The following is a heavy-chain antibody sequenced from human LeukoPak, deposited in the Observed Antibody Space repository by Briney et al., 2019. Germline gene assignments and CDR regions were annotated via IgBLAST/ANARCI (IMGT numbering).Heavy chain of an antibody. D-gene: IGHD3-3*01. CDR3: ARVARHITIFGVVIDYYYYMDV. CDR2: IRSKAYGGTT. V-gene: IGHV3-49*04. Sequence: GGSLRLSCTASGFTFGDYAMSWVRQAPGKGLEWVGFIRSKAYGGTTEYAASVKGRFTISRDNAKNSLYLQMNSLRAEDTALYYCARVARHITIFGVVIDYYYYMDVWGKGTTVTVSS. CDR1: GFTFGDYA. J-gene: IGHJ6*03.